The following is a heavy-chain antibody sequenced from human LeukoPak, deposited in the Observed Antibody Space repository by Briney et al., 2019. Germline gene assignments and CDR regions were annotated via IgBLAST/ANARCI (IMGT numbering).Heavy chain of an antibody. CDR3: ARDRRCDTCHYYGLDV. D-gene: IGHD2-21*01. Sequence: GGSLRLSCAASGLTFSSYSMNWVRQAPGKGLEWVSSISRSGSYIYYADSVKGRFTISRDNAKNSLYLQMNSLRAEDTAVYYCARDRRCDTCHYYGLDVCGQGTTVTVSS. CDR1: GLTFSSYS. V-gene: IGHV3-21*01. CDR2: ISRSGSYI. J-gene: IGHJ6*02.